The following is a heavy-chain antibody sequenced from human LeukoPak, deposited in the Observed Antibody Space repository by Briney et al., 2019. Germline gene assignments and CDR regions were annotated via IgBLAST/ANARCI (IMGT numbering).Heavy chain of an antibody. CDR2: LYSDGNT. D-gene: IGHD1-14*01. Sequence: GGPLRLSCAASGLTVITNDMTWVRQAPGKGLEWGSVLYSDGNTKYADSVQGRFTISRDNSKNTLYLEMNSLSPDDTAVYYCARGVEPLAANTLAYWGQGTLVTVSS. CDR1: GLTVITND. CDR3: ARGVEPLAANTLAY. V-gene: IGHV3-53*01. J-gene: IGHJ4*02.